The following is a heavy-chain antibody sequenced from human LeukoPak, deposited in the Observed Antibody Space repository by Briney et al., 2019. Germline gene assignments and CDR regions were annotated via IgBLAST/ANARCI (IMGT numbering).Heavy chain of an antibody. CDR2: ISGSGGST. V-gene: IGHV3-23*01. D-gene: IGHD3-3*01. J-gene: IGHJ2*01. Sequence: GGSLRLSCAASGFTFSSYALSWVRQAPGKGLEWVSAISGSGGSTYYADSVKGRFTISRDNPKNTLYLQMNSLRAEDTAVYYCAKSLDDFWSGYLGRYFDLWGRGTLVTVSS. CDR3: AKSLDDFWSGYLGRYFDL. CDR1: GFTFSSYA.